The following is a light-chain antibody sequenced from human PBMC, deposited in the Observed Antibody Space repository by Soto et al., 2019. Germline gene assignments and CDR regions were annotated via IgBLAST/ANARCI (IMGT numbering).Light chain of an antibody. V-gene: IGKV3-20*01. Sequence: EIVLTQSPGTLSLSPGERATLSCRASQSISSNYLAWYQQKPGQAPSLLIYGASSRATGIPDRFSGSVSGTDFTLTISRLEPEDFAVYYCQQYGSSPWTFGQGTKVEIK. CDR2: GAS. CDR3: QQYGSSPWT. J-gene: IGKJ1*01. CDR1: QSISSNY.